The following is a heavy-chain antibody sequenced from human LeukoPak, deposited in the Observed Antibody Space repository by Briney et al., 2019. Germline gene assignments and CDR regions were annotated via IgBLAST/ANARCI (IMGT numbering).Heavy chain of an antibody. J-gene: IGHJ3*02. CDR2: IYYSGST. Sequence: PSETLSLTCTVSGYSVSSGYYWGWIRQPPGKGLEWIGYIYYSGSTYYNPSLKSRVTISVDTSKNQFSLKLSSVTAADTAVYYCARDYLTYYDFWSGAPSWAFDIWGQGTMVTVSS. V-gene: IGHV4-38-2*02. D-gene: IGHD3-3*01. CDR3: ARDYLTYYDFWSGAPSWAFDI. CDR1: GYSVSSGYY.